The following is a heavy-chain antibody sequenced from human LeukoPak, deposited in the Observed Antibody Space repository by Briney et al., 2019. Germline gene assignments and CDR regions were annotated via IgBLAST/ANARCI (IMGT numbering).Heavy chain of an antibody. J-gene: IGHJ5*02. CDR3: ARDPWYYYVSGSYYP. CDR2: IYYSGST. Sequence: SETLSLTCTVSGGSISSYYWSWIRQPPGKGLEWIGYIYYSGSTNYNPSLKSRVTISVETSKNQFSLKLGSVTAADTAVYYCARDPWYYYVSGSYYPWGQGTLVTVSS. V-gene: IGHV4-59*01. CDR1: GGSISSYY. D-gene: IGHD3-10*01.